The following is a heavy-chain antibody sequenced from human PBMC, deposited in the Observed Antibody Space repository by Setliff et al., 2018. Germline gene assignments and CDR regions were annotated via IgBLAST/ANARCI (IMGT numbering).Heavy chain of an antibody. D-gene: IGHD3-22*01. J-gene: IGHJ3*02. CDR3: TRDVFPYHYEGAFDI. CDR1: GYTFTSHY. V-gene: IGHV1-46*01. Sequence: ASVKVSCKASGYTFTSHYMHWVRQAPGLGLEWMGTINPSSGRTSYAQKFQGRVTMTRDTSTSTVYMDMSSLRSEDTAVYYCTRDVFPYHYEGAFDIWGQGTMVTVSS. CDR2: INPSSGRT.